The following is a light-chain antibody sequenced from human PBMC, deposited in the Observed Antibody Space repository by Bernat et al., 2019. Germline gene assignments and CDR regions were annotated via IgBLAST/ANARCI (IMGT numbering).Light chain of an antibody. CDR3: QQYNASPWT. V-gene: IGKV1-16*01. Sequence: DIHMTQSPSPLSASVGDRVTIPCRASQGISNFLAWFQQRPGKAPKSLIYASSSLQSGVPSRFSGSGSGTDFTLTIGYLLPEDFATYYCQQYNASPWTFGQGTKVEIK. CDR2: ASS. CDR1: QGISNF. J-gene: IGKJ1*01.